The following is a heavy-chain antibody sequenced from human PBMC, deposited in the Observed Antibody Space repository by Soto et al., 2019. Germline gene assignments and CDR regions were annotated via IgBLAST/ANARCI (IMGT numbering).Heavy chain of an antibody. V-gene: IGHV4-30-4*01. J-gene: IGHJ5*02. CDR1: GGSISSDDYY. Sequence: SETLSLTCTVSGGSISSDDYYWSWIRQPPGKGLEWIGYIFHGGSTYYYPSLESRGTISIDTSKNQLSLMLTSVTAADTAVYYCARTSPRGSGTWFDPWGQGTLVTVSS. CDR2: IFHGGST. D-gene: IGHD3-10*01. CDR3: ARTSPRGSGTWFDP.